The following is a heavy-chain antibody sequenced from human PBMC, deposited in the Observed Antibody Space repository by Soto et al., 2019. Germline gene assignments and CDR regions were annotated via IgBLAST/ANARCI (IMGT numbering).Heavy chain of an antibody. Sequence: QVQLQESGPGLVKPSETLSLTCTVSGGSVSSGSYYWSWIRQPPGKGLEWIGYIYYSGSTNYNPSLKSRVTISVDTSKNQFSLKLSSVTAADTAVYYCARVSEELNVDIVATIWYFDYWGQGTLVTVSS. CDR1: GGSVSSGSYY. CDR2: IYYSGST. CDR3: ARVSEELNVDIVATIWYFDY. V-gene: IGHV4-61*01. J-gene: IGHJ4*02. D-gene: IGHD5-12*01.